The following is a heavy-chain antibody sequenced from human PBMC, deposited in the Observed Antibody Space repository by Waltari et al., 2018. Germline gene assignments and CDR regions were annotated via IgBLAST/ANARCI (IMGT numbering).Heavy chain of an antibody. V-gene: IGHV4-59*11. D-gene: IGHD6-13*01. CDR3: ASLSSSSWTFDY. J-gene: IGHJ4*02. Sequence: QVQLQESDPGLVKPSETLSLTCTVSGGSISSHYWSWIRQPPGKGLEWIGYIYYSGSTNYNPSLKSRVTISVDTSKNQFSLKLSSVTAADTAVYYCASLSSSSWTFDYWGQGTLVTVSS. CDR2: IYYSGST. CDR1: GGSISSHY.